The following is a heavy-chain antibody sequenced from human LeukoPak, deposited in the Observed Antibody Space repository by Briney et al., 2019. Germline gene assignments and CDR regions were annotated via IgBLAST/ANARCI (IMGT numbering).Heavy chain of an antibody. V-gene: IGHV3-13*04. CDR1: GFTFSSYD. J-gene: IGHJ4*02. CDR3: ARGYYYDSSGYYSTNFDY. CDR2: IGTAGDT. D-gene: IGHD3-22*01. Sequence: GGSLRLSCAASGFTFSSYDMHWVRQGTGKGLEWVSAIGTAGDTYYPGSVKGRFTTSRENAKNSLYLQMNSLRAGDTAVYYCARGYYYDSSGYYSTNFDYWGQGTLVTVSS.